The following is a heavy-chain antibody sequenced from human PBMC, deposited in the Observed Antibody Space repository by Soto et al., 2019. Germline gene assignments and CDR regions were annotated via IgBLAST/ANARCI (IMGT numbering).Heavy chain of an antibody. J-gene: IGHJ3*02. CDR1: GYTFTGYY. D-gene: IGHD3-9*01. Sequence: ASVKVSCKASGYTFTGYYMHWVRQAPGQGLEWMGWINPNSGGTNYAQKFQGWVTMTRDTSISTAYMELSRLRSEDTAVYYCARESTGYYFGAFDIWGQGTMVTVSS. CDR2: INPNSGGT. V-gene: IGHV1-2*04. CDR3: ARESTGYYFGAFDI.